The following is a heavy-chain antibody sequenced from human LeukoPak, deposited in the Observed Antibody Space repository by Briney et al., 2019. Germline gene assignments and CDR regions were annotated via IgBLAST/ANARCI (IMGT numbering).Heavy chain of an antibody. CDR1: GFTFSSYD. CDR3: ARTQYTSGSFY. Sequence: GGSLRLSCAASGFTFSSYDMIWVRQTPGKGLVWVSFISTSGSRIYYADSVKGQFTVSRDNAKDSLNMQMDSLRAEDTAVYYCARTQYTSGSFYWGQGTLVTVSS. CDR2: ISTSGSRI. J-gene: IGHJ4*02. D-gene: IGHD3-10*01. V-gene: IGHV3-48*03.